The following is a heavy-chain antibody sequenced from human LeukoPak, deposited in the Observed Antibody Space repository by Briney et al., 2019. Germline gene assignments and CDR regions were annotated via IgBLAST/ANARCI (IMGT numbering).Heavy chain of an antibody. V-gene: IGHV3-11*01. CDR3: AREQWLQSDAFDI. CDR1: GFTFADTY. Sequence: GGSLRLSCAVSGFTFADTYMTWIRRAPGKGLESLSYISPSGTDISYADSVKGRFTISRDNAKNSLYLQMNSLRAEDTAVYYCAREQWLQSDAFDIWGQGTMVTVSS. J-gene: IGHJ3*02. D-gene: IGHD6-19*01. CDR2: ISPSGTDI.